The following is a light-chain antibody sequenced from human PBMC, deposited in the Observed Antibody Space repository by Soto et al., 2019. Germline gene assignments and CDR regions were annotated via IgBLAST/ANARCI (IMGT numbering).Light chain of an antibody. Sequence: EIVLTQSPGTLSLSPGEGAILSCRASQSVSSNYLAWYQQKPGQAPRLLMFGASSRATGIPDRFSGSGSGTDFTLTFSRLEPEDFAVYYCQQYGGSPPITFGQGTRLEIK. CDR1: QSVSSNY. CDR2: GAS. V-gene: IGKV3-20*01. CDR3: QQYGGSPPIT. J-gene: IGKJ5*01.